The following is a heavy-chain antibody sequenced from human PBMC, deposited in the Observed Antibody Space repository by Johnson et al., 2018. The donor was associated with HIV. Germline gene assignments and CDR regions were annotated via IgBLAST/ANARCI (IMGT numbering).Heavy chain of an antibody. CDR1: GFTFSTYA. CDR3: ATEGYGSGTYGAFDI. CDR2: IRYDGSRK. J-gene: IGHJ3*02. V-gene: IGHV3-30*02. D-gene: IGHD3-10*01. Sequence: VQLVESGGGLVQPGGSLRLSCAASGFTFSTYAMHWVRQAPGKGLEWVAFIRYDGSRKHYADSVKGRFTISRDNSKNTMYLQMNSLRAEDTAVYYCATEGYGSGTYGAFDIWGQGTKVTVSS.